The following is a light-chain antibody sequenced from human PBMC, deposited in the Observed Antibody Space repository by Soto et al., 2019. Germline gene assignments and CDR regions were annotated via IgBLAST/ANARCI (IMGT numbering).Light chain of an antibody. CDR3: HQYNDWPRT. J-gene: IGKJ1*01. CDR1: QSISRY. CDR2: GAS. V-gene: IGKV3-15*01. Sequence: EIVMTQSPASLSVSPRETATLSCRASQSISRYLAWYQRKPGQAPRLLIHGASTRATGVPARFSASGSGTEFTLTISSLQSEDSAIYYCHQYNDWPRTFGQGTKV.